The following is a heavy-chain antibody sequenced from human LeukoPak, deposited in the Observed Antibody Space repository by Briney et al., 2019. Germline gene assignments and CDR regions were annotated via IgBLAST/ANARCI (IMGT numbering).Heavy chain of an antibody. J-gene: IGHJ6*02. CDR3: ATGGSIAVAGREGLDYYYGMDV. V-gene: IGHV1-69*13. Sequence: ASVKVSCKASGGTFSSYGISWVRQAPGQGLEWMGGIIPIFGTANYAQKFQGRVTITADESTSTAYMELSSLRSEDTAVYYCATGGSIAVAGREGLDYYYGMDVWGQGTTVTVSS. D-gene: IGHD6-19*01. CDR1: GGTFSSYG. CDR2: IIPIFGTA.